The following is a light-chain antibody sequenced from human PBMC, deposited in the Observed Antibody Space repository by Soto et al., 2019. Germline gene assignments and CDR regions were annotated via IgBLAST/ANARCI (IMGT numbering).Light chain of an antibody. Sequence: QSALTQPASVSASPGQSITISCTGTSSDVGSYNRVSWYQQPPGTAPKLMIYEVSNRPSGVPDRFSGSKSGTSASLAISGLRTEDEADYYCAAWDDSLSGVVFGGGTKLTVL. CDR2: EVS. V-gene: IGLV2-18*01. CDR1: SSDVGSYNR. CDR3: AAWDDSLSGVV. J-gene: IGLJ2*01.